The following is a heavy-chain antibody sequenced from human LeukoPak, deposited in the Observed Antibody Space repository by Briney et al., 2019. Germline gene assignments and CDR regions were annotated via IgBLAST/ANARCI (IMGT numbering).Heavy chain of an antibody. J-gene: IGHJ4*02. Sequence: PGGSLRLSCAASGFTFSSYAMSWVRQAPGKGLEWVSAISGSGGSTYYADSVKGRFTISRDNSKNTLYLQMNSLRAEDTAVYYCAKAYFPTYYYESSGPPFDYWGQGTLVTVSS. CDR2: ISGSGGST. CDR3: AKAYFPTYYYESSGPPFDY. V-gene: IGHV3-23*01. D-gene: IGHD3-22*01. CDR1: GFTFSSYA.